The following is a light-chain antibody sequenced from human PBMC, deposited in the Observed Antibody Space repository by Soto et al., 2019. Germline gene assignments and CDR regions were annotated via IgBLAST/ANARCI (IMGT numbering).Light chain of an antibody. J-gene: IGKJ1*01. CDR2: LGS. CDR1: QSLLHSNGYIY. CDR3: MQALQTPRT. V-gene: IGKV2-28*01. Sequence: DIVLTQSPLSLPVTPGEPASISCRSSQSLLHSNGYIYLDWYLQKPGQSPQLLIYLGSNRASGVPDRFSGSGSGTDFTLKISGVEAEDVGVYYCMQALQTPRTFGQGTKVEIK.